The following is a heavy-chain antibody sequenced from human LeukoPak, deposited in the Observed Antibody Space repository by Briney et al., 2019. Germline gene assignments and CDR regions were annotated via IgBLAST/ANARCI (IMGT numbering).Heavy chain of an antibody. V-gene: IGHV4-34*01. D-gene: IGHD3-10*01. Sequence: PSETLSLTCDVYGGYYWSWIRQPPGKGLEWIGEINHSGSTNYNPSLKSRVTISVDTSKNQFSLRLSSVTAADTDVYYCARHFPQKGGGITMARGVRQPRGAFDIWGQGTMVTVSS. CDR3: ARHFPQKGGGITMARGVRQPRGAFDI. CDR2: INHSGST. CDR1: GGYY. J-gene: IGHJ3*02.